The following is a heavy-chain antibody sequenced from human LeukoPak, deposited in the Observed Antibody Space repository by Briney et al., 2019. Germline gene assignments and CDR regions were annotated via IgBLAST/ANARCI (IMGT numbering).Heavy chain of an antibody. Sequence: GGSLRLSCAASGFTFSSYSMNWVRQAPGKGLEWVSYISSSSSTIYYADSVKGRFTISRDNAKNSLYLQMNSLRAEDTAVYYCAREYQSYDYVWGSYRWNYFDYWGQGTLVTVSS. CDR3: AREYQSYDYVWGSYRWNYFDY. J-gene: IGHJ4*02. V-gene: IGHV3-48*04. CDR1: GFTFSSYS. CDR2: ISSSSSTI. D-gene: IGHD3-16*02.